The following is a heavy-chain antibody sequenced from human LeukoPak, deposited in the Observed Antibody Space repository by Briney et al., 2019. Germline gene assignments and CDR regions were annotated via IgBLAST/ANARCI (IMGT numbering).Heavy chain of an antibody. V-gene: IGHV3-7*01. D-gene: IGHD3-3*01. Sequence: GGSLRLSCAASGFTLSSYWMSWVRQAPGKGLEWVANIKQDGSEKYYVDSVKGRFTISRDNAKNSLYLQMNSLRAEDTAVCYCARDRGYDFWSGYSHFDYWGQGTLVTVSS. CDR1: GFTLSSYW. J-gene: IGHJ4*02. CDR3: ARDRGYDFWSGYSHFDY. CDR2: IKQDGSEK.